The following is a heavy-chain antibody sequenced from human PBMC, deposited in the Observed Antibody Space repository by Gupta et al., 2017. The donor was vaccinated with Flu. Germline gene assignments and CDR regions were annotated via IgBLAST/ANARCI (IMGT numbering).Heavy chain of an antibody. D-gene: IGHD2-2*01. J-gene: IGHJ6*03. Sequence: HWARQAPGKGLEWVAGIASVGSHKDYAESVSGRCTISRGNSKNTLSLKMASLRVEDRAVYSCAKGGAWAASCPYYCYYLDFWVKVTTVTVS. CDR2: IASVGSHK. V-gene: IGHV3-30*18. CDR3: AKGGAWAASCPYYCYYLDF.